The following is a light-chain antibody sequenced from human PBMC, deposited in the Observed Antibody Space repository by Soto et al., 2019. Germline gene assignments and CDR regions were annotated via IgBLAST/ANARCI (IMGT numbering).Light chain of an antibody. CDR1: QSISSW. J-gene: IGKJ1*01. CDR3: QQYNSYWT. V-gene: IGKV1-5*03. CDR2: KAS. Sequence: DIQMTQSPSTLSASVGDRVTITCRASQSISSWLAWYQQKPGKAPKLLIYKASSLESGVPSRFSGCGSGTEFTLPISSLQPDDFASYYCQQYNSYWTFGQGTKVEIK.